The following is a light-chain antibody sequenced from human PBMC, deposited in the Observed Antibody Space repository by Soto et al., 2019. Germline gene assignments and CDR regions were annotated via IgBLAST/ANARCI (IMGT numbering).Light chain of an antibody. CDR3: QQYNSWPYT. CDR2: DVS. CDR1: QSVRFN. J-gene: IGKJ2*01. V-gene: IGKV3-15*01. Sequence: EIVMTQSPVTLSVSPGERANLSCRASQSVRFNFAWYQQKPGQAPSLLIYDVSTRATGIPARFSGSGSGTEFTLTISSLQSEDFAVYYCQQYNSWPYTFGQGTKLEIK.